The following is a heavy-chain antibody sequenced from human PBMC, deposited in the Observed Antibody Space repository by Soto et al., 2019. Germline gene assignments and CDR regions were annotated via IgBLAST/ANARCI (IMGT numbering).Heavy chain of an antibody. Sequence: WGSLSLSCAGSGLSFNTYTINWVRQAPGRGLESFSAISGTGDNTYYADTVKGRFAISRDNAKNSLYLQMNSLRAEDTAVYYCARGGRAAAGFAGHYYCMDVWGQGTTVTVSS. CDR3: ARGGRAAAGFAGHYYCMDV. CDR2: ISGTGDNT. V-gene: IGHV3-23*01. CDR1: GLSFNTYT. D-gene: IGHD6-13*01. J-gene: IGHJ6*02.